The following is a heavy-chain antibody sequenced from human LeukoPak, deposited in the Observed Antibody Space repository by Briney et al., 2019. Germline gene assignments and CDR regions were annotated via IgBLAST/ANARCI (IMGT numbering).Heavy chain of an antibody. CDR1: GFTFSSYW. D-gene: IGHD3-22*01. V-gene: IGHV3-74*01. J-gene: IGHJ4*02. CDR3: ARGSQYYYDSSGYYSHDY. Sequence: GGSLRLSCAASGFTFSSYWMHWVRQAPGKGLVWVSRINSDGSSTSYADSVKGRFTISRDNAKNTLYLQMNSLRAEDTAVYYCARGSQYYYDSSGYYSHDYWGQGTLVTVSS. CDR2: INSDGSST.